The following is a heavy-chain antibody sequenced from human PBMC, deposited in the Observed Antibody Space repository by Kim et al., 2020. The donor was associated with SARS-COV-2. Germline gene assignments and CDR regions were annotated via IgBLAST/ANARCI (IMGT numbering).Heavy chain of an antibody. J-gene: IGHJ6*02. D-gene: IGHD3-10*01. CDR3: AKDLGTDGSGSYYMVWYYYYYGMDV. Sequence: GGSLRLSCAASGFTFSSYGMHWVRQAPGKGLEWVAVISYDGSNKYYADSVKGRFTISRDNSKNTLYLQMNSLRAEDTAVYYCAKDLGTDGSGSYYMVWYYYYYGMDVWDQGTTVTVSS. V-gene: IGHV3-30*18. CDR2: ISYDGSNK. CDR1: GFTFSSYG.